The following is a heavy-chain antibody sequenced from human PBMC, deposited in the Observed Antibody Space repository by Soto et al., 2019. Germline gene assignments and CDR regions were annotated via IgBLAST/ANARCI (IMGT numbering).Heavy chain of an antibody. D-gene: IGHD2-21*01. V-gene: IGHV1-2*02. CDR2: INPETGGT. J-gene: IGHJ6*02. CDR1: GYTFTGYY. Sequence: ASVKVSCKASGYTFTGYYVPWVREAPGQGLEWMVCINPETGGTSYAQKFQGRVTLSRDTSINTAYLELSSLRFDDAAVYFCARERFQVISDGMDVWGQGTTVTVSS. CDR3: ARERFQVISDGMDV.